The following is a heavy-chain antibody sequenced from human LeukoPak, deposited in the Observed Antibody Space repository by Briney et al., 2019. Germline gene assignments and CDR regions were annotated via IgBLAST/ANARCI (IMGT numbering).Heavy chain of an antibody. J-gene: IGHJ4*02. D-gene: IGHD3-9*01. CDR1: GGSFSGYY. CDR2: INHSGST. CDR3: ARAQPGAYDILTGYYGGAIDY. Sequence: SETLSLTCAVYGGSFSGYYWSWIRQPPGKGLEWIGEINHSGSTNYNPSLTSRVTMSVDTSKNQFSLKLSSVTAADTAVYYCARAQPGAYDILTGYYGGAIDYWGQGTLVTVSS. V-gene: IGHV4-34*01.